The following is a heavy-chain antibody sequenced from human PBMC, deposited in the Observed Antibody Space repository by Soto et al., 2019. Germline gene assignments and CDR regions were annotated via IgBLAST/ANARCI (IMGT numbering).Heavy chain of an antibody. CDR3: ARDCITMTPYGMDV. CDR2: INHSGST. J-gene: IGHJ6*02. CDR1: GGSFSGYY. Sequence: SETLSLTCAVYGGSFSGYYWSWIRQPPGKGLEWIGEINHSGSTNYNPSLKSRVTISVDTSKNQFSLKLSSVTAADTAVYYCARDCITMTPYGMDVWGQGTTVTVSS. D-gene: IGHD3-22*01. V-gene: IGHV4-34*01.